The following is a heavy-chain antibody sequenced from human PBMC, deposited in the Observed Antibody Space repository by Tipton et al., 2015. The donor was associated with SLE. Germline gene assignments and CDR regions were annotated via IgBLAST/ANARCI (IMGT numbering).Heavy chain of an antibody. CDR3: AKGQWLVPSDY. J-gene: IGHJ4*02. V-gene: IGHV3-48*01. D-gene: IGHD6-19*01. CDR1: GFTFSSYS. CDR2: ISSSSSTI. Sequence: SLRLSCAASGFTFSSYSMNWVRQAPGKGLEWVSYISSSSSTIYYADSVKGRFTISRDNSKNTLYLQMNSLRAEDTAVYHCAKGQWLVPSDYWGQGTLVTVSS.